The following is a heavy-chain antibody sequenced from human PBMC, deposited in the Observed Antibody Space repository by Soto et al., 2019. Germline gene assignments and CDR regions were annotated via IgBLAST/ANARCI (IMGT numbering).Heavy chain of an antibody. CDR3: TTVALPGYAFDI. V-gene: IGHV3-15*01. CDR2: IKSKTDGGTT. CDR1: GFTFSNAW. Sequence: LRLSCAASGFTFSNAWMSWVRQAPGKGLEWVGRIKSKTDGGTTDYAAPVKGRFTISRDDSKNTPYLQMNSLKTGDTAVYYCTTVALPGYAFDIWGQGTMVTVSS. J-gene: IGHJ3*02.